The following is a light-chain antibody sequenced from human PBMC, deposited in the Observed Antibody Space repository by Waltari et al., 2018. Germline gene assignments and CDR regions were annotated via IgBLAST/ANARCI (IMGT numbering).Light chain of an antibody. CDR1: SSNLGNNV. Sequence: QSVLTQPPSASGTPGQRVTISCSGTSSNLGNNVVNWYQKVPGTAPKLPISRNDLRPSGVPDRFSASKAGTSASLAISGLQSEDEAEYYCASWDDSLNGHWVFGGGTKVTVL. CDR2: RND. CDR3: ASWDDSLNGHWV. J-gene: IGLJ3*02. V-gene: IGLV1-44*01.